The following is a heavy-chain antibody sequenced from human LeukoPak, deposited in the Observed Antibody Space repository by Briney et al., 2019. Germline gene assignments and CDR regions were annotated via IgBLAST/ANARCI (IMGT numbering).Heavy chain of an antibody. Sequence: GGSLRLSCAASGFTFSSYWMHWVRQAPGKGLVWVSRINSDGSSTSYADSVKGRFTISRDNAKNTLYLQMNSLRAEDTAVYYCARGARNQPTVTHPFDYWGQGALVTVSS. CDR3: ARGARNQPTVTHPFDY. J-gene: IGHJ4*02. V-gene: IGHV3-74*01. CDR1: GFTFSSYW. CDR2: INSDGSST. D-gene: IGHD4-17*01.